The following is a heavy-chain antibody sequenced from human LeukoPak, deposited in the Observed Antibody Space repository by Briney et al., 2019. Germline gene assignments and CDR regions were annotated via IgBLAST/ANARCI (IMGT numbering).Heavy chain of an antibody. Sequence: GGSLRLSCAASGFTFDDYAMHWVRQAPGKGLEWVSGISWNSGSIGYADSVKGRFTISRDNAKNSLYLQMNSLRAEDTALYYCAKDFSDSSGYAGRRLHFDAFDIWGQGTMVTVSS. V-gene: IGHV3-9*01. CDR2: ISWNSGSI. D-gene: IGHD3-22*01. J-gene: IGHJ3*02. CDR1: GFTFDDYA. CDR3: AKDFSDSSGYAGRRLHFDAFDI.